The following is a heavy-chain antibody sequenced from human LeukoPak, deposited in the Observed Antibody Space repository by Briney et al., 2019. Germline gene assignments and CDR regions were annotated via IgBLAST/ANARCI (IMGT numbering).Heavy chain of an antibody. J-gene: IGHJ4*02. D-gene: IGHD3-22*01. CDR1: GGSMSNSSYY. V-gene: IGHV4-39*07. CDR2: IYHSGST. CDR3: ARDKYYYDSSGYYYFDY. Sequence: SETLSLTCTVSGGSMSNSSYYWGWIRQPPGKGLEWIGSIYHSGSTYYNPSLKSRVTISVDTSKNQFSLKLSSVTAADTAVYYCARDKYYYDSSGYYYFDYWGQGTLVTVSS.